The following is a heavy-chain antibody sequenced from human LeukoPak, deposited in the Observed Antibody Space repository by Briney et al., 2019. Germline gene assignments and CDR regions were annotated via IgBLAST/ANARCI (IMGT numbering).Heavy chain of an antibody. CDR2: INHSGST. CDR1: GGSFSGYY. D-gene: IGHD6-19*01. J-gene: IGHJ4*02. CDR3: ARLHLVSSGWYPMADS. Sequence: SETLSLTCAVYGGSFSGYYWSWIRQPPGKGLEWIGEINHSGSTNYTPSLKSRVTISVDTSKNQFSLKLSSVTAAGTAVYYCARLHLVSSGWYPMADSWGQGTLVTVSS. V-gene: IGHV4-34*01.